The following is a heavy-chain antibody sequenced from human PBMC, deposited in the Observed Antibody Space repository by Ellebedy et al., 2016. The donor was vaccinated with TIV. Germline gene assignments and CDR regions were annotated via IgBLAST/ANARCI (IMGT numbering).Heavy chain of an antibody. J-gene: IGHJ4*02. D-gene: IGHD6-13*01. CDR1: GFTFSSYA. CDR3: AKGSSWAADYYFDY. CDR2: ISGSGGST. Sequence: GESLKISXAASGFTFSSYAMSWVRQAPGKGLEWVSAISGSGGSTYYADSVKGRFTISRDNSKNTLYLQMNSLRAEDTAVYYCAKGSSWAADYYFDYWGQGTLVTVSS. V-gene: IGHV3-23*01.